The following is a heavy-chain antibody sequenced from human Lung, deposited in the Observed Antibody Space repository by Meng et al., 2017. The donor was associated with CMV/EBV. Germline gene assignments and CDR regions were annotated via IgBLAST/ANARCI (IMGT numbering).Heavy chain of an antibody. Sequence: GRLWGSGGGLVQPGGSLRLSCAASGFTFSSYWMHWVRQSPGKGLEWVAFIRYDESDKYYGESVKGRFTISRDTSRNTLDLQMNSLRPEDTGVYYCAKDDPVLHQWGQGTLVTVSS. V-gene: IGHV3-30*02. CDR1: GFTFSSYW. CDR2: IRYDESDK. J-gene: IGHJ4*02. CDR3: AKDDPVLHQ.